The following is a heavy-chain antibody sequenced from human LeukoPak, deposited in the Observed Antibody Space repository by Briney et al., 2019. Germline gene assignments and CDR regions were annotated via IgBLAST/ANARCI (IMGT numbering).Heavy chain of an antibody. CDR2: MNPNSGNT. Sequence: ASVKVSCKASGYTFTSYDINWVRQATGQGLEWMGWMNPNSGNTGYAQKFQGRVTMTRNTSISTAYMELSSLRSEDTAVYYCARLCFTSNCYGGFSYWGRGTLVTVSS. CDR1: GYTFTSYD. V-gene: IGHV1-8*01. J-gene: IGHJ4*02. D-gene: IGHD2-15*01. CDR3: ARLCFTSNCYGGFSY.